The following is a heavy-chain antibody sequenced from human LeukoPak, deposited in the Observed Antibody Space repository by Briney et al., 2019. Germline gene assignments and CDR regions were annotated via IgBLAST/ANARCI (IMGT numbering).Heavy chain of an antibody. J-gene: IGHJ4*02. CDR3: SRHGAGTTLNY. Sequence: SETLSLTCTVSDGSISTGRYYWVWIRQPPGKGLEWIGSLSYDGSTYYNPSLKSRVTMSVDTSKNQLSLKLNSGTDADTAVYYCSRHGAGTTLNYWGQGTLVTVSP. D-gene: IGHD1-1*01. CDR2: LSYDGST. CDR1: DGSISTGRYY. V-gene: IGHV4-39*01.